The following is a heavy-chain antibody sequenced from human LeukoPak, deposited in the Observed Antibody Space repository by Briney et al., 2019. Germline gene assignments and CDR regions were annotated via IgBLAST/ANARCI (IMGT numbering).Heavy chain of an antibody. V-gene: IGHV4-30-2*01. J-gene: IGHJ5*02. Sequence: PLQTLSLTCAVSGGSISSGGYSWSWIRQPPGKGLEWIGYIYHSGSTYYNPSLKSRVTISVDRSKNQFSLKLSSVTAADTAVYYCARVRSGSGSYNWFDPWGQGTLVTVSS. CDR1: GGSISSGGYS. CDR3: ARVRSGSGSYNWFDP. D-gene: IGHD3-10*01. CDR2: IYHSGST.